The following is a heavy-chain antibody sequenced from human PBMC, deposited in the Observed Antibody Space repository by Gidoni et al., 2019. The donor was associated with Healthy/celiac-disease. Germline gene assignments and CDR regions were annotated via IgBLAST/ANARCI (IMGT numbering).Heavy chain of an antibody. CDR3: AKDPEDYGDGGYFDY. J-gene: IGHJ4*02. V-gene: IGHV3-23*01. Sequence: EVQLLESGGGLVQPGGSLRLSCAASGFTFSSYAMSWVRQAPGKGLEWVSAISGSGGSTDYADSVKGRFTISRDNSKNTLYLQMNSLRAEDTAVYYCAKDPEDYGDGGYFDYWGQGTLVTVSS. D-gene: IGHD4-17*01. CDR1: GFTFSSYA. CDR2: ISGSGGST.